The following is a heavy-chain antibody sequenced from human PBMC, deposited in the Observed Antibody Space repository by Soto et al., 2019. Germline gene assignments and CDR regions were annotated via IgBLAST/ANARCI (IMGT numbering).Heavy chain of an antibody. V-gene: IGHV3-21*05. Sequence: GGSLRLSCTASGFMFSSYSMDWVRQAPGPGMGRVSYISSSSSSSYIYYADSVKGRFTISRDNAKNSLYLQMNSLRAEDTAVYYCARYGTSHFGYWGQGTLVTVSS. CDR3: ARYGTSHFGY. D-gene: IGHD2-2*01. CDR2: ISSSSSSSYI. J-gene: IGHJ4*02. CDR1: GFMFSSYS.